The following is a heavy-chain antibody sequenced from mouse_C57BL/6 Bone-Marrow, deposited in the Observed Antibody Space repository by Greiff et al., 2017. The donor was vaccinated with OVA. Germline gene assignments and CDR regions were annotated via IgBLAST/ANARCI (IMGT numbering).Heavy chain of an antibody. CDR1: GYTFTSYW. V-gene: IGHV1-50*01. Sequence: QVQLQQSGAELVKPGASVKLSCKASGYTFTSYWMQWVKQRPGQGLEWIGEIDPSDSYTNYNQKFKGKATLTVDTSSSTAYMQLSSLTSEDSAVYYCARFTTWGQGTTLTVSS. D-gene: IGHD1-1*01. CDR2: IDPSDSYT. CDR3: ARFTT. J-gene: IGHJ2*01.